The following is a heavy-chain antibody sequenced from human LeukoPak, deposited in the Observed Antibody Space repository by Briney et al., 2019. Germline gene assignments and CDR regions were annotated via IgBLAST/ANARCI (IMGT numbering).Heavy chain of an antibody. Sequence: PSETLSLTCTVSGGSISSSSYYCGWSRQPPGKGLEWIGSLYYSGHTYYNPSLKSRVTISIDTSKNQFSLRLTSVTAADTAVYYCASQYCSSSSCYAGEHDYWGQGTLVTVSS. V-gene: IGHV4-39*01. J-gene: IGHJ4*02. CDR3: ASQYCSSSSCYAGEHDY. D-gene: IGHD2-2*01. CDR1: GGSISSSSYY. CDR2: LYYSGHT.